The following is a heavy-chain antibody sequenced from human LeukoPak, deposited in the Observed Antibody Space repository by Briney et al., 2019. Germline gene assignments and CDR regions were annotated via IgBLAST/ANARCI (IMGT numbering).Heavy chain of an antibody. Sequence: SQTLSLTCTVSGGSISSGGYYWSWIRQPPGKGLEWIGYIYHSGSTYYNPSLKSRVTISVDRSKNQFSLKLSSVTAADTAVYYCARVYGSGSYYNLDDAFDIWGQGTMVTVSS. V-gene: IGHV4-30-2*01. CDR2: IYHSGST. D-gene: IGHD3-10*01. J-gene: IGHJ3*02. CDR1: GGSISSGGYY. CDR3: ARVYGSGSYYNLDDAFDI.